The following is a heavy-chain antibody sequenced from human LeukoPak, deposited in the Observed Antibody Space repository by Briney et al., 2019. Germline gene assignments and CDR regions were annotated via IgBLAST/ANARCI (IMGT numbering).Heavy chain of an antibody. J-gene: IGHJ4*02. CDR1: GGSISSYY. D-gene: IGHD6-19*01. Sequence: SETLSLTCTVSGGSISSYYWSWIRQPPGKGLEWIGYIYYSGSTNYNPSLKSRVTISVDTSKNQFSLKLSSVTAADTAVYYCARHLAVAVGGEGFDYWGQGTLVTVSS. CDR2: IYYSGST. V-gene: IGHV4-59*08. CDR3: ARHLAVAVGGEGFDY.